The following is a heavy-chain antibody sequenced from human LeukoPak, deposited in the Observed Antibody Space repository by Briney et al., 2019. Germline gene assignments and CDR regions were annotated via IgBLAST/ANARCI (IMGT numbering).Heavy chain of an antibody. J-gene: IGHJ6*02. Sequence: GGSLRLSCAASGFTFSSYAMHWVRQAPGKGLEWVAVISYDGSNKYYADSVKGRFTISRDNSKNTLYLQMNSLRAEDTAVHYCARDDPWGTGINYYYGMDVWGQGTTVTVSS. D-gene: IGHD7-27*01. V-gene: IGHV3-30*04. CDR1: GFTFSSYA. CDR2: ISYDGSNK. CDR3: ARDDPWGTGINYYYGMDV.